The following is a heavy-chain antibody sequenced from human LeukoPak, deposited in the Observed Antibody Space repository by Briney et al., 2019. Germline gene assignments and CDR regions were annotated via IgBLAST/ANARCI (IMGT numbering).Heavy chain of an antibody. CDR3: ARDSSGYDRGPTYFDY. J-gene: IGHJ4*02. Sequence: SETLSLTCAVSGGSLSSSNWWSWVRPPPGKGLEWIGEIYHSGSTNYNPSLKSRVTISVDKSKNQFSLKLSSVTAADTAVYYCARDSSGYDRGPTYFDYWGQGTLVTVSS. CDR1: GGSLSSSNW. V-gene: IGHV4-4*02. D-gene: IGHD5-12*01. CDR2: IYHSGST.